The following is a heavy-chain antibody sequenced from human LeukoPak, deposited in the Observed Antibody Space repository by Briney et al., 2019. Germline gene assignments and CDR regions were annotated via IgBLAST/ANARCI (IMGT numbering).Heavy chain of an antibody. CDR2: IDWNSGRI. D-gene: IGHD1-14*01. Sequence: GGSLRLSCVASGFTFDGYAMHWVRHAPGKGLEWVSGIDWNSGRIGSADSVKGRFTISRDNARNSLDLQMNSLRTDDTALYYCTKDMRPGGLDYWGQGTLVTVSS. CDR3: TKDMRPGGLDY. J-gene: IGHJ4*02. V-gene: IGHV3-9*01. CDR1: GFTFDGYA.